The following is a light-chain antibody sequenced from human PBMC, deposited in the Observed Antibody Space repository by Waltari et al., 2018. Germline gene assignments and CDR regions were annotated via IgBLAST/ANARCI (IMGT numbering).Light chain of an antibody. J-gene: IGLJ2*01. CDR2: DVN. CDR1: SSAIGGYDF. V-gene: IGLV2-11*01. CDR3: CSYAGADTSVV. Sequence: QSALTQPRSVSGSPGQSVTISCTGPSSAIGGYDFVSWYQQYPGKAPKLIIYDVNKRPPGVPDRFSGSKSGNTASLTISGLLNEDEADYYCCSYAGADTSVVFGGGTTLTVL.